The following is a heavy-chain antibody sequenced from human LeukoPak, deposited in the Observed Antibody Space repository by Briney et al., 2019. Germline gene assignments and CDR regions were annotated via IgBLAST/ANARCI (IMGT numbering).Heavy chain of an antibody. CDR1: GGSISSYY. V-gene: IGHV4-59*01. CDR3: ASDVIGNNWFDP. D-gene: IGHD3-16*02. Sequence: SETLSLTCTVSGGSISSYYWSWIRQPPGKGLECIGYIYYSGSTNYNPSLKSRVTMLVDTSKNQFSLKLSSVTAADTAVYYCASDVIGNNWFDPWGQGTLVTVSS. J-gene: IGHJ5*02. CDR2: IYYSGST.